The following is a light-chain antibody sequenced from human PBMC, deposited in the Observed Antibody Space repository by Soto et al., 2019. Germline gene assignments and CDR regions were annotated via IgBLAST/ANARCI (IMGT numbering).Light chain of an antibody. V-gene: IGKV3-15*01. Sequence: EIVMTQSPATLSVSPGERATLSCRASQRVSSNLAWYQQKPGQAPRLLIYGASTRATDVPARFSGGGSETEFTLTISSLQSEDFAVYFCQQYNIWPLWTFGQGTKVDIK. CDR2: GAS. CDR3: QQYNIWPLWT. J-gene: IGKJ1*01. CDR1: QRVSSN.